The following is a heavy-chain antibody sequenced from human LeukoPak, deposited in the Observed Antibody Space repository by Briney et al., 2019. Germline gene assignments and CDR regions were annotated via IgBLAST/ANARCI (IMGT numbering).Heavy chain of an antibody. CDR2: IIPIFGTP. D-gene: IGHD6-6*01. Sequence: GASVKVSCKASGGTFSNDAISWVRQAPGQGLEWMGGIIPIFGTPNYAQKFQDRVTITTDESTTTAYMELRSLRSDDTAAYYCARVEYSSSSRLDYWGQGTLVTVSS. V-gene: IGHV1-69*05. J-gene: IGHJ4*02. CDR3: ARVEYSSSSRLDY. CDR1: GGTFSNDA.